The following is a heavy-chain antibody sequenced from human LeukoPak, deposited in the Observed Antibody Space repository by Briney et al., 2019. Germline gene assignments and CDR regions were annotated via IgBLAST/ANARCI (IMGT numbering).Heavy chain of an antibody. Sequence: GGSLRLSCAASRFTFSSYGMHWVRQAPGKGLEWVAVISYDGSNKYYADSVKGRFTISRDNSKNTLYLQMNRLRAEDTAVYYCARGHIGMDVWGKGTTVTVSS. CDR2: ISYDGSNK. CDR3: ARGHIGMDV. CDR1: RFTFSSYG. V-gene: IGHV3-30*03. D-gene: IGHD5-12*01. J-gene: IGHJ6*04.